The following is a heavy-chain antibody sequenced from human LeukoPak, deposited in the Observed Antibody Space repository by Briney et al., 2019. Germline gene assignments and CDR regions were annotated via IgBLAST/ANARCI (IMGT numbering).Heavy chain of an antibody. V-gene: IGHV3-23*01. J-gene: IGHJ4*02. CDR3: AKVVVGMNYYGSGSYYDY. CDR1: GFTFSSYA. D-gene: IGHD3-10*01. Sequence: GGSLRLSCAASGFTFSSYAMSWVRQAPGKGLEWVSAISGSGGSTYYADSVKGRFTISRDNSKNTLYLQMNSLRAEDTAIYYCAKVVVGMNYYGSGSYYDYWGQGTLVTVSS. CDR2: ISGSGGST.